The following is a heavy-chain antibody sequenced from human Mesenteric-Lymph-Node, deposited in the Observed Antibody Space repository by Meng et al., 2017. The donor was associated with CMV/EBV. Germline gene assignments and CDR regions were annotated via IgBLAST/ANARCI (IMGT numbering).Heavy chain of an antibody. D-gene: IGHD2-2*01. V-gene: IGHV3-13*01. Sequence: GGSLRLSCAASGFTFSSHDMHWVRQTTERGLEWVSVIGSGGDTYYSDSVKGRFTISRDNSKNTLFLQMNSLRSEDTAFYYCAKPLSCSTTTCLYAMDVWGHGTPVTVSS. CDR2: IGSGGDT. CDR3: AKPLSCSTTTCLYAMDV. J-gene: IGHJ6*02. CDR1: GFTFSSHD.